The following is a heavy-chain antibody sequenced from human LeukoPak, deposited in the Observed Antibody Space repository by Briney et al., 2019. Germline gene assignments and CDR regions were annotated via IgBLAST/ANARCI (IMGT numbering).Heavy chain of an antibody. CDR3: ASLYYYDSSGV. CDR1: GFTFSSYA. J-gene: IGHJ4*02. Sequence: GGSLRLSCAASGFTFSSYAMSWVRQAPGKGLEWVSAISHDGGTPYYADSVKGRFTISRDNAKNSLYLQMNSLRAEDTAVYYCASLYYYDSSGVWGQGTLVTVSS. D-gene: IGHD3-22*01. V-gene: IGHV3-23*01. CDR2: ISHDGGTP.